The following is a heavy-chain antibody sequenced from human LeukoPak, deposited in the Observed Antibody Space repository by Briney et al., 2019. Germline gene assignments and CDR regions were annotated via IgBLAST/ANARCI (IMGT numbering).Heavy chain of an antibody. CDR2: ISSSSSYI. J-gene: IGHJ6*02. Sequence: GGSLRLSCAASGFTFSSYSMNWVRQAPGKGLEWVSSISSSSSYIYYADSVKGRFTISRDNAKNSLYLQMNSLRAEDTAVYYCAREAPTYSGSYLSLSFYYYYGMDVWGQGTTVTVSS. CDR1: GFTFSSYS. CDR3: AREAPTYSGSYLSLSFYYYYGMDV. D-gene: IGHD1-26*01. V-gene: IGHV3-21*01.